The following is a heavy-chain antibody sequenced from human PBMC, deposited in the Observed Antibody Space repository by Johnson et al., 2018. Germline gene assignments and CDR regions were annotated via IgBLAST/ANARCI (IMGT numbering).Heavy chain of an antibody. CDR2: INQDGSEK. Sequence: VQLVQSGGGLVQXGGSLTLXCTASGFTLSNYWMRWVRQAPGKGLEWVAKINQDGSEKSYVGSLEGRFTISRDNTKNSLYLKMDNLRAEDTGGDFCVRARSSSPIHFYYYMDVWGKGTTVSVSS. J-gene: IGHJ6*03. V-gene: IGHV3-7*01. CDR1: GFTLSNYW. CDR3: VRARSSSPIHFYYYMDV. D-gene: IGHD6-6*01.